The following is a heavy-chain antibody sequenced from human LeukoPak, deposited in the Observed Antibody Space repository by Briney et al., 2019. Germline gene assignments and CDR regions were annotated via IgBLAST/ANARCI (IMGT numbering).Heavy chain of an antibody. V-gene: IGHV1-69*04. J-gene: IGHJ1*01. D-gene: IGHD2-21*01. CDR2: IIPILGIA. Sequence: EASVKVSCKASGGTFSSYAISWVRQAPGQGLEWMGRIIPILGIANYAQKFQGRVTITADKSTSTAYMELSSLRSEDTAVYYCACGRPRALESAEYFQHWGQGTLVTVSS. CDR1: GGTFSSYA. CDR3: ACGRPRALESAEYFQH.